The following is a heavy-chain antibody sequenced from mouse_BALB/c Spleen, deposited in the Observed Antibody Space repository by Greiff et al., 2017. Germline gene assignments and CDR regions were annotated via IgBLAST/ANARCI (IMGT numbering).Heavy chain of an antibody. V-gene: IGHV5-17*02. CDR3: ARHLDPTAVDYAMDY. Sequence: DVMLVESGGGLVQPGGSRKLSCAASGFTFSSFGMHWVRQAPEKGLEWVAYISSGSSTIYYADTVKGRFTISRDNPKNTLFLQMTSLRSEDTAMYYCARHLDPTAVDYAMDYWGQGTSVTVSS. CDR2: ISSGSSTI. D-gene: IGHD1-1*01. CDR1: GFTFSSFG. J-gene: IGHJ4*01.